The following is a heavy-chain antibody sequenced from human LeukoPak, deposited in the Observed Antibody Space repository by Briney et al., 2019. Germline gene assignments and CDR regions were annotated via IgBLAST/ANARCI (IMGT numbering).Heavy chain of an antibody. CDR3: ARDLMVPTTVTPGYMDV. D-gene: IGHD4-17*01. J-gene: IGHJ6*03. V-gene: IGHV3-21*01. Sequence: GGSLRLSCSASGFTFSDYDMNWVRQAPGKGLEWVSSISYLSSHVYYGDSVKGRFSISRDNAKNSLYLQMNSLRAEDTAVYYCARDLMVPTTVTPGYMDVWGKGTTVTVSS. CDR1: GFTFSDYD. CDR2: ISYLSSHV.